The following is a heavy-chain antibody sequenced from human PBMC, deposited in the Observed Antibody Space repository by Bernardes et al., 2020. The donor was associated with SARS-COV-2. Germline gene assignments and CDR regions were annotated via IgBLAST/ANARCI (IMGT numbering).Heavy chain of an antibody. Sequence: ASVKVSCKVSGYTLTALSMHWVRQAPGKGLEWMGGFDPDDGETIYAQKFQGRVTMTEDTSTDTAYMELSSLRSEDTAVYYCATVPPFSSGWYLSVHPNWFDPWGQGTLVTVPS. J-gene: IGHJ5*02. CDR1: GYTLTALS. D-gene: IGHD6-19*01. CDR3: ATVPPFSSGWYLSVHPNWFDP. V-gene: IGHV1-24*01. CDR2: FDPDDGET.